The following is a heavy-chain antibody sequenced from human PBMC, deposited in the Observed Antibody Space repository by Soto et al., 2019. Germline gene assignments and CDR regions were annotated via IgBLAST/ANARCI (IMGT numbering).Heavy chain of an antibody. D-gene: IGHD3-22*01. V-gene: IGHV4-34*12. Sequence: PSETLSLTCAVYGGSLSGYYWSWIRQPPGKGLEWIGEMFHGGSTNYSPSLKSRVTISVDTSRNQFSLELSSVTAADTAVYYCARPQRYYYDSSGNYPPDYWGQGTLVTVSS. CDR1: GGSLSGYY. CDR2: MFHGGST. J-gene: IGHJ4*02. CDR3: ARPQRYYYDSSGNYPPDY.